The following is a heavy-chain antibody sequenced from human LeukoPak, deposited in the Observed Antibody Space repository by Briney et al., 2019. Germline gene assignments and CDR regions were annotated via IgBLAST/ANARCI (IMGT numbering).Heavy chain of an antibody. CDR1: GGSFSGYY. Sequence: SETLSLTCAVYGGSFSGYYWSWIRQPPGKGLEWIGEINHSGSTNYNPSLKSRVTISVDTSKNQFSLKLSSVTAADTAVYYCARSGAGRWFGELLHYFDYWGQGTLVTVSS. CDR3: ARSGAGRWFGELLHYFDY. J-gene: IGHJ4*02. V-gene: IGHV4-34*01. D-gene: IGHD3-10*01. CDR2: INHSGST.